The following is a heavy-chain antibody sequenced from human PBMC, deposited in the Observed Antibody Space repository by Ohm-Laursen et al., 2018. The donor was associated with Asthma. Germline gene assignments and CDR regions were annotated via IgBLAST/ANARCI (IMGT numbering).Heavy chain of an antibody. CDR2: ISSDGSNK. J-gene: IGHJ4*02. Sequence: SLSLSCPASGFTFRDYGMHWVRPAPGKGLEWVAIISSDGSNKFHAESVKGRITPSRDNSKNTLYLEMNSLRAEDTAVYYCARRSKICYDTSHCFFDYWGQGTLVTVSS. CDR3: ARRSKICYDTSHCFFDY. CDR1: GFTFRDYG. V-gene: IGHV3-30*19. D-gene: IGHD2-2*01.